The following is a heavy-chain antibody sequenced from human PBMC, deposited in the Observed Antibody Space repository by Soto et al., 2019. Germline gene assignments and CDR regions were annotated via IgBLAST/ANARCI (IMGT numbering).Heavy chain of an antibody. CDR3: ARDGIGGTVFRGYLDY. Sequence: ESVGGVVQPGTSLRLSCAVPGGIFHGYGMHWVRQAPGKGLEWVAIIRFDGSNEEYADSVKGRFTISRDNPKNTLYLQMNNLGAEDTAVYYCARDGIGGTVFRGYLDYWGRGTVVTVSS. V-gene: IGHV3-33*01. J-gene: IGHJ4*02. CDR1: GGIFHGYG. CDR2: IRFDGSNE. D-gene: IGHD1-7*01.